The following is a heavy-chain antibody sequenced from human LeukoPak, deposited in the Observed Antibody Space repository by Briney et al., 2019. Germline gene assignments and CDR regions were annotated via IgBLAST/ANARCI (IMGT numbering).Heavy chain of an antibody. CDR1: GGSISSSSYY. J-gene: IGHJ4*02. CDR2: IYYSGST. CDR3: ARHGGNYGSGGRKDVYFDY. Sequence: SETLSLTCTVSGGSISSSSYYWGWIRQPPGKGLEWIGSIYYSGSTYYNPSLKSRVTISVDTSKNQFSLKLSSVTAADTAVYYCARHGGNYGSGGRKDVYFDYWGQGTLVTVSS. V-gene: IGHV4-39*01. D-gene: IGHD3-10*01.